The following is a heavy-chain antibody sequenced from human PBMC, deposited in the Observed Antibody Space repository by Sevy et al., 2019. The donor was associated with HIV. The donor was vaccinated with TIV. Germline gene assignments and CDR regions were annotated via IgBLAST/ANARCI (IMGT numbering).Heavy chain of an antibody. D-gene: IGHD5-18*01. CDR2: ISGSGGST. Sequence: GGSLRLSCAASGFTFSSYAMSWVRQAPGKGLEWVSAISGSGGSTYYADSGKGRFTISRDNSKNTLYLQMNSLRAEDTAVYYCATSATFDSYAPPYYYYMDVWGKGTTVTVSS. V-gene: IGHV3-23*01. CDR1: GFTFSSYA. CDR3: ATSATFDSYAPPYYYYMDV. J-gene: IGHJ6*03.